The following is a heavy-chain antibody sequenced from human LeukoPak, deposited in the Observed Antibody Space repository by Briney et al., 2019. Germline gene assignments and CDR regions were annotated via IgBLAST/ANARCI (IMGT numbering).Heavy chain of an antibody. CDR3: ARDILSQGPDAFDI. CDR2: IYSGGST. Sequence: GGSLRLSCAASGFTVSSNYMSWVRQAPGKGLEWVSVIYSGGSTYYADSVKGRFTISRDNSKNTLYLQMNSLRAEDTAVYYRARDILSQGPDAFDIWGQGTMVTVSS. J-gene: IGHJ3*02. CDR1: GFTVSSNY. V-gene: IGHV3-53*01. D-gene: IGHD2/OR15-2a*01.